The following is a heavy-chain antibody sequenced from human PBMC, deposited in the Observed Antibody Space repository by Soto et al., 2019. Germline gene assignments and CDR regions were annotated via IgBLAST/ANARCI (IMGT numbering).Heavy chain of an antibody. V-gene: IGHV3-66*01. J-gene: IGHJ6*02. CDR2: MYSGGRT. CDR1: GFTVSSNY. CDR3: ARAKPDYYYGMDV. Sequence: HPGGSLRLSCAASGFTVSSNYMSWVRQAPGKGLEWVSVMYSGGRTYYADSVKGRFTISRDNSKNTLYFQMNSLRAEDTAVYYCARAKPDYYYGMDVWGQGTTVTVSS.